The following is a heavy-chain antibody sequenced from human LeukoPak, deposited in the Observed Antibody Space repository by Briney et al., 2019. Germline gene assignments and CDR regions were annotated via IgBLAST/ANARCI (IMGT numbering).Heavy chain of an antibody. CDR1: GFIFSGYG. CDR2: IKYDGSNK. J-gene: IGHJ5*02. CDR3: AKLLQPEDYYGSGSS. Sequence: GGSLRLSCAASGFIFSGYGLHWVRQAPGKGLEWVAFIKYDGSNKYYADSVKGRFTISRDNSKNTVYLQMNSLRAEDTAVYYCAKLLQPEDYYGSGSSWGQGTLVTVSS. V-gene: IGHV3-30*02. D-gene: IGHD3-10*01.